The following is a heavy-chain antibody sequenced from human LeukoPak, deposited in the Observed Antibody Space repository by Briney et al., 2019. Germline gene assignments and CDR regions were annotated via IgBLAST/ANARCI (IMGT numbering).Heavy chain of an antibody. Sequence: SQTLSLTCTVSGGSISSGGYYWSWIRQPPGKGLEWIGYIYHSGSTYYNPSLKSRVTISVDRSKNQFSLKLSSVTAADTAVYYCASSTGEDPIGCSSTSCYDDYWGQGTLVTVSS. J-gene: IGHJ4*02. CDR1: GGSISSGGYY. CDR3: ASSTGEDPIGCSSTSCYDDY. V-gene: IGHV4-30-2*01. CDR2: IYHSGST. D-gene: IGHD2-2*01.